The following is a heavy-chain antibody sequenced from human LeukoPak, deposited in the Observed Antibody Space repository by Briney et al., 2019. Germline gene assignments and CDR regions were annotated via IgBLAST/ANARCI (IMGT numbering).Heavy chain of an antibody. CDR3: AKAVYYDFWSGYFFDY. V-gene: IGHV3-23*01. Sequence: GGPLGLSCEASGFTFSSYAMSWVRQAPGKGLEGFSAIRGSGGSTYYADSVKGRFTISRDNSKNTLYLQMNSLRAEDTAVYYCAKAVYYDFWSGYFFDYWGQGTLVTVSS. D-gene: IGHD3-3*01. J-gene: IGHJ4*02. CDR1: GFTFSSYA. CDR2: IRGSGGST.